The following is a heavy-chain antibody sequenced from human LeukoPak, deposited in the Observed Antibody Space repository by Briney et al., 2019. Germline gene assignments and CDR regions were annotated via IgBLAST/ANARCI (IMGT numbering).Heavy chain of an antibody. V-gene: IGHV4-59*11. J-gene: IGHJ4*02. D-gene: IGHD2-21*02. CDR1: GGSISTHY. CDR2: IHYTGTT. CDR3: ARGGGSCSGDCYSLDY. Sequence: SETLSLTCTVSGGSISTHYWSWIRQPPGKGLEYIGYIHYTGTTNYKSSLRSRLTISVDTSKNQISLKLTSVTAADTAVYYRARGGGSCSGDCYSLDYWGPGTLVSVSS.